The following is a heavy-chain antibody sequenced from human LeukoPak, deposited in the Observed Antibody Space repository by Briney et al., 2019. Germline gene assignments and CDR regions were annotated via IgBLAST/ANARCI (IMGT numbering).Heavy chain of an antibody. D-gene: IGHD3-22*01. Sequence: GASVKVSCKASGYTFTGYYMHWVRQAPGQGLEWMGWINPNSGGTNYAQKFQGRVTMTRDTSISTAYMELSRLRSDDTAVYYCAREVDDDSSGYYVSYFDYWGQGALVTVSS. CDR3: AREVDDDSSGYYVSYFDY. CDR1: GYTFTGYY. J-gene: IGHJ4*02. V-gene: IGHV1-2*02. CDR2: INPNSGGT.